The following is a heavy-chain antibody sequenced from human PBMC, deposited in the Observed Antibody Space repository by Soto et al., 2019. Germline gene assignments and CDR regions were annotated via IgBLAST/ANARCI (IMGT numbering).Heavy chain of an antibody. CDR3: ARSRYSGSYFFDY. V-gene: IGHV4-34*01. D-gene: IGHD1-26*01. CDR1: GGSFSGYY. Sequence: SETLSLTCAVYGGSFSGYYWSWIRQPPGKGLEWIGEINHSGSTNYNPSLRSRVTISVDASKNQFSLRVNSVTAADTAVYYCARSRYSGSYFFDYWGQGILVIVSA. CDR2: INHSGST. J-gene: IGHJ4*02.